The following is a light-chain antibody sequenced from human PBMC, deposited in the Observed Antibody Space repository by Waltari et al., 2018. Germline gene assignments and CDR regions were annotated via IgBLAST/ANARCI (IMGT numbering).Light chain of an antibody. CDR3: CSYARGNTGYV. Sequence: QSALTQPASVSGSPGQSITISCTGTSSDVGGYNYVSWYLQYPGKAPKLMIYDVGERASGVSERFAGSKSGKTAYLTISGRQAEDEADYYCCSYARGNTGYVFGTGTKVTV. CDR1: SSDVGGYNY. V-gene: IGLV2-23*02. CDR2: DVG. J-gene: IGLJ1*01.